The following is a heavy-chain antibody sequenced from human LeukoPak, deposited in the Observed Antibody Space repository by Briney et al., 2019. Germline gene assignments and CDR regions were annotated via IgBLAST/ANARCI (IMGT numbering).Heavy chain of an antibody. V-gene: IGHV3-49*04. J-gene: IGHJ4*02. CDR3: TGDLHGSYSSY. D-gene: IGHD1-26*01. Sequence: GGSLRLSCTTSGFTFGDYAMSWVRQAPGKGLEWVGFIRSKGNGGTTEYAASVKGRFTISRDDSKSIAYLQMNSLKTEDTAVYYCTGDLHGSYSSYWGQGTLVTVSS. CDR2: IRSKGNGGTT. CDR1: GFTFGDYA.